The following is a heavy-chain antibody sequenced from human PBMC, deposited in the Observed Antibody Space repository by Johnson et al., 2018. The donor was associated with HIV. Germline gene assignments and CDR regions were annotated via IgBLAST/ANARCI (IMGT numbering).Heavy chain of an antibody. V-gene: IGHV3-13*01. D-gene: IGHD1-1*01. J-gene: IGHJ3*02. CDR2: IGTAGDT. Sequence: EVQLVESGGGLVQPGGSLRLSCAASGFTFSRYDMHWVRQATGKGLEWVSGIGTAGDTYYPGSVKGRFTISRENAKNSLYLQMNNLRAGDTAVYYCARETGTHAFDIWGQGTMVIVSS. CDR1: GFTFSRYD. CDR3: ARETGTHAFDI.